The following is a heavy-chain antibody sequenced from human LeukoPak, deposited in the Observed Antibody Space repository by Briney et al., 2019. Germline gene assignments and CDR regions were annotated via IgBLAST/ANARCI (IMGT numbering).Heavy chain of an antibody. Sequence: NPSESLSLTCAVSGGSISSGCYSWSWIRQPPGKGLEWIGYIYHSGSTYYNPSLKSRVTISVDRSKNQFSLKLSSVTAADTAVYYCARVVYGAIDYWGQGTLVTVSS. CDR2: IYHSGST. J-gene: IGHJ4*02. V-gene: IGHV4-30-2*01. CDR3: ARVVYGAIDY. D-gene: IGHD4-17*01. CDR1: GGSISSGCYS.